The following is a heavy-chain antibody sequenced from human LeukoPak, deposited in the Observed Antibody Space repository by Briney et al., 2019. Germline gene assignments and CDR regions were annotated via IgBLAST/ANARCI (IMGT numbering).Heavy chain of an antibody. J-gene: IGHJ4*02. CDR2: IYTSGST. CDR1: GGSLSSYY. Sequence: PSETLSLTCTVSGGSLSSYYWSWVRQPAGKGLEWIGRIYTSGSTNYNPSIRSRATMSVATSKNQFSLKLSSVTDADTAVYYCAREWAASVDYWGQGTLVTVSS. V-gene: IGHV4-4*07. CDR3: AREWAASVDY. D-gene: IGHD6-13*01.